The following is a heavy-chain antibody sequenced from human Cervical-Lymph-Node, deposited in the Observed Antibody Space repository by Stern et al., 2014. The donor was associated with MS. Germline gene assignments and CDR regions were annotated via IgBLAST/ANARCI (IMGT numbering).Heavy chain of an antibody. V-gene: IGHV1-46*01. CDR2: INLSGGST. CDR3: AREEAGHRLGMMDV. D-gene: IGHD6-19*01. Sequence: VQLVDSGAEVKKPGASVKVSCKASGYTFTNYYMHWVRQAPGQGLEWMGTINLSGGSTRYAQKFQGRVTMTRDTSTSTVYMELSSLRSEDTAVYYCAREEAGHRLGMMDVWGLGITVTVSS. J-gene: IGHJ6*02. CDR1: GYTFTNYY.